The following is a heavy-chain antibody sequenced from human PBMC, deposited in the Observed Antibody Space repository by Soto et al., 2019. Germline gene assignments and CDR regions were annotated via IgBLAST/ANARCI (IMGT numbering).Heavy chain of an antibody. CDR1: RFTFSRYA. V-gene: IGHV3-30*04. CDR2: ISYDGSQK. D-gene: IGHD3-22*01. CDR3: AKDGYFDTYYFDH. Sequence: QVQLVESGGGVVQPGRSLRLSCAASRFTFSRYAMHWVRQAPGKGLEWVAVISYDGSQKHYVDSVKGRFSISRDESDNTLYLQMSSLRPEDTAVYYCAKDGYFDTYYFDHWGQGTLVTVSS. J-gene: IGHJ4*02.